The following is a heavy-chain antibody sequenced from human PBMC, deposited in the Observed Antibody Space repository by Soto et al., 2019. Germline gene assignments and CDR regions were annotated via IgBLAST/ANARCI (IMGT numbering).Heavy chain of an antibody. CDR2: ISASGGST. CDR1: GFAFSSYT. CDR3: AKDRGGFARGWEYYDF. J-gene: IGHJ4*02. V-gene: IGHV3-23*01. D-gene: IGHD6-19*01. Sequence: GGSLRLSCAASGFAFSSYTMSWVRQTPGKGLEWVSSISASGGSTYYGDSLKGRFTISRDNSKNTLNSHIKSLGVEDSAVYYCAKDRGGFARGWEYYDFWGQGTQVTVSS.